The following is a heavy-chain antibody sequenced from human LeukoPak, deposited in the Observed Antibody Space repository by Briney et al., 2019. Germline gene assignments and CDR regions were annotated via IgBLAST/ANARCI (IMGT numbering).Heavy chain of an antibody. CDR2: IWYDGSNE. J-gene: IGHJ4*02. CDR1: GFTFSSYG. D-gene: IGHD2-15*01. Sequence: GGSLRLSCAASGFTFSSYGMHWVRQAPGKGLEWVAVIWYDGSNEYYADSVKGRFTISRDNSKNTLYLQMNSLRAEDTAVYYCAKESHCSGGSCSPHFDYWGQGTLVTVSS. CDR3: AKESHCSGGSCSPHFDY. V-gene: IGHV3-33*06.